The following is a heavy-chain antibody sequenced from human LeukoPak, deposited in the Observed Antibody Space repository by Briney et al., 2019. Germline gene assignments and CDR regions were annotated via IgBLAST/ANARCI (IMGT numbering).Heavy chain of an antibody. Sequence: SETLSLTCTVSGGSISSGDYYWSWIRQHPGKGLEWIGYIYYSGSTYYNPSLKSRVSMSIDTSKNQFSLKLSSVTAADTAVYYCARDEGYCSRTSCYGASKGMDVWGQGTAVIVSS. CDR3: ARDEGYCSRTSCYGASKGMDV. CDR1: GGSISSGDYY. J-gene: IGHJ6*02. V-gene: IGHV4-31*03. CDR2: IYYSGST. D-gene: IGHD2-2*01.